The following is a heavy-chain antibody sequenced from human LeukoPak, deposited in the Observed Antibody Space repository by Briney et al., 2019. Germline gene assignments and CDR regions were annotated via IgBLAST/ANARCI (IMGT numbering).Heavy chain of an antibody. CDR3: ARGLGWKVATMGLFFMDV. CDR1: GGSFGGYD. V-gene: IGHV4-34*01. CDR2: INAGGDT. Sequence: SETLSLTCGVNGGSFGGYDWSWVRQPPGKGLEWIGEINAGGDTKYNPSLKSRVTMSVDTFRNQFSLTVTSVTAADTAVYYCARGLGWKVATMGLFFMDVWGEGTTVTVSS. D-gene: IGHD5-24*01. J-gene: IGHJ6*03.